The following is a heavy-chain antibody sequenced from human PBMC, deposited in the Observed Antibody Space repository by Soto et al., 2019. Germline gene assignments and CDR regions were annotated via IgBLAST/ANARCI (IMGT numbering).Heavy chain of an antibody. CDR2: ISYDGSNK. J-gene: IGHJ4*02. CDR1: GFTFSSYA. CDR3: ARAHRGGGSCDY. D-gene: IGHD2-2*01. V-gene: IGHV3-30-3*01. Sequence: GGSLRLSCAASGFTFSSYAMHWVRQAPGKGLEWVAVISYDGSNKYYADSVKGRFTISRDNSKNTLYLQMNSLRAEDTAVYYCARAHRGGGSCDYWGQGTLVTVSS.